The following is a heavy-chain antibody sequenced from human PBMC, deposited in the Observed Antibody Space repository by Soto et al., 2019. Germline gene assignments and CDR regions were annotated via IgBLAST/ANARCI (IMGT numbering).Heavy chain of an antibody. CDR2: IKSKTDGGTT. V-gene: IGHV3-15*07. CDR3: TSSDYYGSGSYPQAPFDY. CDR1: GLTFSNAW. D-gene: IGHD3-10*01. J-gene: IGHJ4*02. Sequence: EVHLVESGGDLVKPGGSLRLSCAASGLTFSNAWMTWVRQTPGTGLDWVGRIKSKTDGGTTDYAAPVKGRFTISRDDSKNTLYLQMDSLKTEDTALYYCTSSDYYGSGSYPQAPFDYWGQGTLVTVSS.